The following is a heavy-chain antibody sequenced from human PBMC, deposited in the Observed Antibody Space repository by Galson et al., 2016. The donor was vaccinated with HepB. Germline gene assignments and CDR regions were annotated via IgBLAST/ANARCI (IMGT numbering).Heavy chain of an antibody. J-gene: IGHJ4*02. CDR2: ISFDGGSA. V-gene: IGHV3-30*04. Sequence: SLRLSCAASGFNFNSYSMDWVRQSPGGGLEWVAVISFDGGSAYYADSVRGRFTISRDDSKNTLYLHMSSLRNEDTAVYHCTKDVGPIFYDYWGQGTLVTVSS. D-gene: IGHD1-26*01. CDR1: GFNFNSYS. CDR3: TKDVGPIFYDY.